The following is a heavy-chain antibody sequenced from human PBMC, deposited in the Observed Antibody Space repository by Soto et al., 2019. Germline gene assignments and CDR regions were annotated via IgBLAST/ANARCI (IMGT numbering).Heavy chain of an antibody. CDR1: GASLSDSH. CDR2: IHHRGTP. D-gene: IGHD6-13*01. Sequence: QVQLQQWGAGLLKPSETLSLTCAVYGASLSDSHWTWIRQPPGKGLEWIGEIHHRGTPKYNPSLKSRVSVSVDTSKHQFSLKVRSVTAADTAVYYCARVSPDSSSRYTGAFDYWGQGTPVTVSS. J-gene: IGHJ4*02. CDR3: ARVSPDSSSRYTGAFDY. V-gene: IGHV4-34*01.